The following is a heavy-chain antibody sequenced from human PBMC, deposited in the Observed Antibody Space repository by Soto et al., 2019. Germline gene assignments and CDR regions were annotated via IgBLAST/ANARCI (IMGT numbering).Heavy chain of an antibody. V-gene: IGHV3-30*18. J-gene: IGHJ4*02. CDR3: AKAPSPCSGGSCYVDC. Sequence: LRLSCEASGFTFSSYGTYWVRQAPGKGLEWGAVISYDGSNKYYADSVKGRFTISRDNSKNTLYLQMNSLRAEDTAVYYCAKAPSPCSGGSCYVDCWGQGTLVTVSS. D-gene: IGHD2-15*01. CDR2: ISYDGSNK. CDR1: GFTFSSYG.